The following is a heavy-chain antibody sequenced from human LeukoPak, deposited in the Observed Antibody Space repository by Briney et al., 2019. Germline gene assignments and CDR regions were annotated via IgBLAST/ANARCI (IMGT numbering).Heavy chain of an antibody. D-gene: IGHD2-15*01. CDR2: IWYDGSNK. J-gene: IGHJ4*02. V-gene: IGHV3-33*08. CDR3: ARDAGYCSGGSCYPGQFDY. CDR1: GFTFSSYG. Sequence: GGSLRLSCAASGFTFSSYGMHWVRQAPGEGLEWVAVIWYDGSNKYYADSVKGRFTISRVNSKHTLYLQMNSLRAEDTAVYYCARDAGYCSGGSCYPGQFDYWGQGTLVTVSS.